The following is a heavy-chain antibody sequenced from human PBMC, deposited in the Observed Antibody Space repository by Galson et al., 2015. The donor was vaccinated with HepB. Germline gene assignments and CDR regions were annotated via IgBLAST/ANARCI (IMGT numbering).Heavy chain of an antibody. CDR2: ITTSSHVT. D-gene: IGHD3-16*01. V-gene: IGHV3-48*02. CDR3: VRDQDYGFDY. Sequence: SLRLSCAASGFTFSSYSLNWIRQAPGKGLEWISYITTSSHVTSYADSVEGRFTISRDNAKNSLFLQMDSLRDEDTAPYYCVRDQDYGFDYWGQGLLVSVSS. J-gene: IGHJ4*02. CDR1: GFTFSSYS.